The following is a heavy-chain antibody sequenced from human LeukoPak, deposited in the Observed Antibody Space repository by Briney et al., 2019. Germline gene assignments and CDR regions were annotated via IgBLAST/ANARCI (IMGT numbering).Heavy chain of an antibody. J-gene: IGHJ4*02. Sequence: SETLSLSCTVSGGSIGNYYWSWMRQPPGKGLEWIGYIFYGGGTKYNPSLKSRVTISVDTSKNQFSLKLSSVTAADTAVYYCARGLSGSYYDYWGAGTLVTVSS. V-gene: IGHV4-59*01. CDR1: GGSIGNYY. CDR2: IFYGGGT. CDR3: ARGLSGSYYDY. D-gene: IGHD1-26*01.